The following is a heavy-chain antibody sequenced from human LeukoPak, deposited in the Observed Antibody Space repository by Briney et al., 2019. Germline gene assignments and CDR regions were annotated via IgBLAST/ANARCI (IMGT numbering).Heavy chain of an antibody. Sequence: QAGGSLRLSCAASGFTFSSYGMHWVRQAPGKGLEWVAFIRYDGSNKYYADSVKGRFTISRDNSKNTLYLQMNSLRAEDTAVYYCAKDGRGDSAFDIWGQGTMVTVSS. J-gene: IGHJ3*02. CDR1: GFTFSSYG. CDR2: IRYDGSNK. D-gene: IGHD3-10*01. V-gene: IGHV3-30*02. CDR3: AKDGRGDSAFDI.